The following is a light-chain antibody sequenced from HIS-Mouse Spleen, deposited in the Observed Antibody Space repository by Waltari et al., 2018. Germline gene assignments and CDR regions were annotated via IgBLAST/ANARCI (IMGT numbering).Light chain of an antibody. V-gene: IGLV3-10*01. Sequence: SSELTQPPPVSVSPGQTARITCSGAALPTKYAYWYQQKSGQAPVLVIYEDSKRPSGIPERFSGSSSGTMATLTISGAQVEDEADYYCYSTDSSGNWVFGGGTKLTVL. CDR2: EDS. J-gene: IGLJ3*02. CDR3: YSTDSSGNWV. CDR1: ALPTKY.